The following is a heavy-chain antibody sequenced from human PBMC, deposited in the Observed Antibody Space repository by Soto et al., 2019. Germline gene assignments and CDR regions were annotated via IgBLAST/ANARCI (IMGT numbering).Heavy chain of an antibody. V-gene: IGHV4-38-2*01. J-gene: IGHJ5*02. CDR2: ISPGVST. CDR1: GYSISSGYY. D-gene: IGHD3-22*01. CDR3: ARVGPWVPYYYDSSPYTFENWFDP. Sequence: TSETLSLTCAVSGYSISSGYYWGWLRQSLGKGLEGIVTISPGVSTYYNPSLNSRVTLSIDMTNIHVSLILNSVAAADTAVYYCARVGPWVPYYYDSSPYTFENWFDPWGQGTPVTVSS.